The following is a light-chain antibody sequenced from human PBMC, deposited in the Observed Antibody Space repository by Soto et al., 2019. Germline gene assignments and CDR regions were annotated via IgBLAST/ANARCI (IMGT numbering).Light chain of an antibody. CDR2: EGT. CDR3: CSYAGSDNYVF. Sequence: QSALTQPASVFGSPGQSITISCTGSSTDIGSSSLVSWYQQHPGKAPKLMIYEGTKRPSGLSDRFSGSKSGNTASLTISGLQAEDEADYFCCSYAGSDNYVFFGGGTQLTVL. CDR1: STDIGSSSL. J-gene: IGLJ2*01. V-gene: IGLV2-23*01.